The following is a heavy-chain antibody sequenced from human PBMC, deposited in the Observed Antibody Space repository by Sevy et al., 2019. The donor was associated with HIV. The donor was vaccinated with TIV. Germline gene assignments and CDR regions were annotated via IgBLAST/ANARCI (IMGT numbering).Heavy chain of an antibody. J-gene: IGHJ4*02. CDR1: GLNFDDYG. V-gene: IGHV3-20*04. CDR2: INWNGVGT. CDR3: AKSSGSTI. D-gene: IGHD3-22*01. Sequence: GGSLRLSCAASGLNFDDYGMSWVRQAPGKGLEWVSAINWNGVGTSYADSVKGRFTISRDNAKNSLYVQMNSLRAEDTAVYYCAKSSGSTIWGQGTLVTVSS.